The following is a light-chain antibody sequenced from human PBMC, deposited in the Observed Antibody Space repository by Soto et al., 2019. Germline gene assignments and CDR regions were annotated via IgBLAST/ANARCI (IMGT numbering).Light chain of an antibody. CDR3: QQYGSSPWT. CDR2: GTS. Sequence: EIVLTQSPGTLSLSPGERATLSCRASQSVDSSYLAWHQQKPGQAPRLLSYGTSSRATGIPDRFGGSGSGTDSTLTISRLEPEDFAVYYCQQYGSSPWTFGQGTNVEIK. CDR1: QSVDSSY. J-gene: IGKJ1*01. V-gene: IGKV3-20*01.